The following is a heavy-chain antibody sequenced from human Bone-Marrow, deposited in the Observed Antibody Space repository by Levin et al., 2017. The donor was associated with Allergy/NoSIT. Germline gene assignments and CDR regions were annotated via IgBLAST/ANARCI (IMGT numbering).Heavy chain of an antibody. D-gene: IGHD3-10*01. Sequence: SLRLSCTASGITVGNNYMCWVRQAPGKGLEWVSLIYSGGSTHYADSVEGRFTISRDSSKNTLYLQMNRLRAEDTAMYYCATRGSGRSLDSWGQGTLVTVSS. CDR3: ATRGSGRSLDS. V-gene: IGHV3-53*01. J-gene: IGHJ4*02. CDR2: IYSGGST. CDR1: GITVGNNY.